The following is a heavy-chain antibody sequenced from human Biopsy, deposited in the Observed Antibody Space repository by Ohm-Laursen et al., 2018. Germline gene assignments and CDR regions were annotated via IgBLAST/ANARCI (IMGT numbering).Heavy chain of an antibody. Sequence: ASVKVSCKAYGYTFTSYYMHWVRQAPGQGLEWMGIINPSGGSTSNTQKFQGRVTMTRDTSTSTVYMELSSLRSEDTAVYYCARDWNSGWRLPGMVNYYYNGMDVWGQGTTVTVSS. D-gene: IGHD5-18*01. J-gene: IGHJ6*02. CDR2: INPSGGST. V-gene: IGHV1-46*01. CDR3: ARDWNSGWRLPGMVNYYYNGMDV. CDR1: GYTFTSYY.